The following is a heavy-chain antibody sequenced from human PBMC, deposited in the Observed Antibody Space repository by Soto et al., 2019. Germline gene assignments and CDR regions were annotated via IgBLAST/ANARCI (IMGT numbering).Heavy chain of an antibody. CDR2: ISSSSSYI. Sequence: GGSLRLSCAASGFTFSSYSMNWVRQAPGKGLEWVSSISSSSSYIYYADSVKGRFTISRDNAKNSLYLQMNSLRAEDTAVYYCAREEVAXLYYYYXGMDVWGQGTTVTVS. D-gene: IGHD5-12*01. V-gene: IGHV3-21*01. J-gene: IGHJ6*02. CDR3: AREEVAXLYYYYXGMDV. CDR1: GFTFSSYS.